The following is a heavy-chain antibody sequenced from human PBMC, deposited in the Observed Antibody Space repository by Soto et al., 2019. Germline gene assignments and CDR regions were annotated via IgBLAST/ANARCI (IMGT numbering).Heavy chain of an antibody. J-gene: IGHJ3*02. V-gene: IGHV4-39*01. CDR2: INYSGST. Sequence: SETLSLTCTVSGGSISSSSYYWGWIRQPPGKGLEWIGSINYSGSTYYNPSLKSRVTISVDTSKNQFSLELSSVTAADTAVYYCARRTLRLGAFDIRGQGTMVTVSS. CDR1: GGSISSSSYY. CDR3: ARRTLRLGAFDI. D-gene: IGHD5-12*01.